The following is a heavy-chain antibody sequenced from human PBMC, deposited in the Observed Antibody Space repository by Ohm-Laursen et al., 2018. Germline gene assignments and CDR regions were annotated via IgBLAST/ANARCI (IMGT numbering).Heavy chain of an antibody. V-gene: IGHV3-48*03. D-gene: IGHD3-22*01. J-gene: IGHJ3*02. CDR2: ISSSGSTI. CDR1: GFTFSSYE. Sequence: GSLRLSCAASGFTFSSYEMNWVRQAPGKGLEWVSYISSSGSTIYYADSVKGRFTISRDNAKNSLYLQMNSLRAEDTAVYYCARVPDYYDSSGYYLGRAFDIWGQGTMVTVSS. CDR3: ARVPDYYDSSGYYLGRAFDI.